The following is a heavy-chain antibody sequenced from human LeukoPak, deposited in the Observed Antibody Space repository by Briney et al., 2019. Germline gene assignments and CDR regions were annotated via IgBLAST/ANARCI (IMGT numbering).Heavy chain of an antibody. V-gene: IGHV4-34*01. CDR1: GGSFSGYY. D-gene: IGHD3-3*01. CDR2: INHSGST. J-gene: IGHJ5*02. Sequence: PSETLSLTCAVHGGSFSGYYWSWIRQPPGKGLEWIGEINHSGSTNYNPSLKSRVTISVDTSKNQFSLKLSSVTAADTAVYYCARAPYYDFWSGYYKPVWFDPWGQGTLVTVSS. CDR3: ARAPYYDFWSGYYKPVWFDP.